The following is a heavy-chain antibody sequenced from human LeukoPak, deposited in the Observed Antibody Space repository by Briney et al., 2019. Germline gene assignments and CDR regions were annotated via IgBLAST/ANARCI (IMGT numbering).Heavy chain of an antibody. CDR1: GFTFSSYG. V-gene: IGHV3-33*01. CDR2: IWYDGSNK. J-gene: IGHJ4*02. Sequence: GGSLRLSCAASGFTFSSYGMHWVRQAPGKGLEWVAVIWYDGSNKYYADSVKGRFTISRDNSKNTLYLQMNSLRAEDTAVYYCARDPGIVGATYLDYWAREPWSPSPQ. CDR3: ARDPGIVGATYLDY. D-gene: IGHD1-26*01.